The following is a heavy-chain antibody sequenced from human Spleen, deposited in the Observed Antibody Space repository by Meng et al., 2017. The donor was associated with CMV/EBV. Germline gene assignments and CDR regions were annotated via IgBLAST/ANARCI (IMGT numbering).Heavy chain of an antibody. CDR3: ARYSSSWYNYYYGMDV. CDR1: GASISSYY. V-gene: IGHV4-34*01. J-gene: IGHJ6*02. Sequence: SETLSLTCSVSGASISSYYWSWIRQPPGRGLEWIGEINHSGSTNYNPSLKSRVTISVDTSKNQFSLKLSSVTAADTAVYYCARYSSSWYNYYYGMDVWGQGTTVTVSS. D-gene: IGHD6-13*01. CDR2: INHSGST.